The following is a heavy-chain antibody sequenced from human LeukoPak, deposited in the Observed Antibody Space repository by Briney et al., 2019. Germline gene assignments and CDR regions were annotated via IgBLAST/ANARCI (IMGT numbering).Heavy chain of an antibody. CDR1: GGSISSYY. Sequence: KSSETLSLTCTVSGGSISSYYWGWIQQPPGKGLEWIGYIYSSGSTNYNPSLKSRVTISVDTSKNQFPLKLSSVTAADTAVYYCARARVDSGDYSLDYWGQGTLVTVSS. V-gene: IGHV4-59*01. J-gene: IGHJ4*02. CDR3: ARARVDSGDYSLDY. D-gene: IGHD4-17*01. CDR2: IYSSGST.